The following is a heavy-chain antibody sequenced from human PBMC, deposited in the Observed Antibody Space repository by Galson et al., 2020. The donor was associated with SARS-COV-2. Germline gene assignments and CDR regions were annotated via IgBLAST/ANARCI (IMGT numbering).Heavy chain of an antibody. CDR1: GVIFSAYA. CDR3: AKDRRAGAGGYYGVDV. Sequence: GGSLRLSCAASGVIFSAYALSWVRQAPGKGLEWVSTIDASGGGTYYADSVKGRFTISRDKSKDTWYLQMNSLRGEDTAVCYCAKDRRAGAGGYYGVDVWGQGTTVTGSS. CDR2: IDASGGGT. D-gene: IGHD6-13*01. V-gene: IGHV3-23*01. J-gene: IGHJ6*02.